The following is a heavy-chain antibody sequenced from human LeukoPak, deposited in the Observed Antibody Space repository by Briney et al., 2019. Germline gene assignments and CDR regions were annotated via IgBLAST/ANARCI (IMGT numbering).Heavy chain of an antibody. D-gene: IGHD3-22*01. CDR1: GYTFTSYY. CDR3: ARKAWSGYYYDY. V-gene: IGHV1-46*01. Sequence: ASVKGSCKASGYTFTSYYMHWVRQAPGQGLEWMGIINPSGGSTSYAQKIHGRVTMTRDTSTSRVYMELTSLRSEDTAVYYCARKAWSGYYYDYWGQGTLVTVSS. J-gene: IGHJ4*02. CDR2: INPSGGST.